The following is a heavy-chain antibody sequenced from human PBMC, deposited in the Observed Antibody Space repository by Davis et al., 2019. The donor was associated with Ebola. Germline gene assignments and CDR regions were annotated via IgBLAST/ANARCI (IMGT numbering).Heavy chain of an antibody. V-gene: IGHV3-73*01. CDR2: IRSKANSYAT. Sequence: GGSLRLSCAASGFTFSNAWMNWVRQAPGKGLEWVGRIRSKANSYATAYAASVKGRFTISRDDSKNTAYLQMNSLKTEDTAVYYCTVTTTDDYWGQGTLVTVSS. D-gene: IGHD3-22*01. CDR3: TVTTTDDY. J-gene: IGHJ4*02. CDR1: GFTFSNAW.